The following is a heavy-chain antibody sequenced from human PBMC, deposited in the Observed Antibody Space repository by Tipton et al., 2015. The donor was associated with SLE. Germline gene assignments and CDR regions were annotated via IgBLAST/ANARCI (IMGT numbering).Heavy chain of an antibody. CDR2: VYLSGST. J-gene: IGHJ4*02. CDR3: VRLRSKVLIDY. CDR1: GNSITSSHY. D-gene: IGHD2-8*01. V-gene: IGHV4-38-2*02. Sequence: TLSLTCSVSGNSITSSHYWGWIRQPPGKGLEWIANVYLSGSTNYNPSLKSRVTISADTSKNXFSLKLSSVTAADTAVYYCVRLRSKVLIDYWGQGTLVTVSS.